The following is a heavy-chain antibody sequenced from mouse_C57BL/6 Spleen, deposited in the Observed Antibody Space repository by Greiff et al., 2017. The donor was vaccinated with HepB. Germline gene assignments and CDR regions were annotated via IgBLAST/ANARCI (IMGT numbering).Heavy chain of an antibody. Sequence: QVQLQQPGAELVMPGASVKLSCKASGYTFTSYWMPWVKQRPGQGLEWIGEIDPSDSYTNYNQKFKGKSTLTVDKSSSTAYMQLSSLTSEDSAVYYGARRGTGWYFDVWGTGTTVTVSS. D-gene: IGHD3-3*01. CDR2: IDPSDSYT. CDR1: GYTFTSYW. CDR3: ARRGTGWYFDV. V-gene: IGHV1-69*01. J-gene: IGHJ1*03.